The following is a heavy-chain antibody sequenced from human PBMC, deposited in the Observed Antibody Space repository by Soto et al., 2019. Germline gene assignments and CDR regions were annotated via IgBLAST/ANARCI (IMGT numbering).Heavy chain of an antibody. CDR3: ARAKLGLNAFEI. V-gene: IGHV6-1*01. J-gene: IGHJ3*02. D-gene: IGHD7-27*01. CDR1: GDRVCSYRSA. Sequence: SPAQSRTCDSCGDRVCSYRSAWNWYRQSTSRGLEWLGRTYYRSRWYNDFALSVKSRITINPDTSKNQFSLQLNSMIPEDTAVYYCARAKLGLNAFEIWGQGTMVTVSS. CDR2: TYYRSRWYN.